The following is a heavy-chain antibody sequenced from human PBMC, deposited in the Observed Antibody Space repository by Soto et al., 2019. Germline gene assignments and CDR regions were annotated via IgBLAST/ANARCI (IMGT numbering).Heavy chain of an antibody. CDR1: GGTFSSYT. CDR2: IIPILGIA. V-gene: IGHV1-69*02. J-gene: IGHJ5*02. Sequence: ASVKVSCKASGGTFSSYTISWVRQAPGQGLEWMGRIIPILGIANYAQKFQGRVTITADKSTSTAYMELSSLRSEDTVVYYCASDYYGSGSYYTAVWFDPWGQGTLVTVSS. D-gene: IGHD3-10*01. CDR3: ASDYYGSGSYYTAVWFDP.